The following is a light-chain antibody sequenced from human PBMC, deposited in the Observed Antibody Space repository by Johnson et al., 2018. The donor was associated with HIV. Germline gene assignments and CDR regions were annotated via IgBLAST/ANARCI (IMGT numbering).Light chain of an antibody. CDR3: GTWDSSLSAGGG. J-gene: IGLJ1*01. Sequence: QSVLTQSPSVSAAPGQKVTISCSGSSSNIGNNYVSWYQQLPGTAPKLLIYENNKRPSGIPDRFSGSKSGTSATLGITGLQTGDEADYYCGTWDSSLSAGGGVGTGTKVTV. CDR2: ENN. V-gene: IGLV1-51*02. CDR1: SSNIGNNY.